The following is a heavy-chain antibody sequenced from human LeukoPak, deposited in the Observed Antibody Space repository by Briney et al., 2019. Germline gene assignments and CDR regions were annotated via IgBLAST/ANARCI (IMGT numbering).Heavy chain of an antibody. CDR2: ISGSGGST. V-gene: IGHV3-23*01. Sequence: PGGSLRLSCAASGFTFSSYAMSWVRQAPGKGLEWVSAISGSGGSTYYADSVKGRFTISRDNSKNTLYLQMNSLRAEDTAVYYCAKDGRLEPRLGYFDYWGQGTLVTVSS. CDR1: GFTFSSYA. CDR3: AKDGRLEPRLGYFDY. D-gene: IGHD3-9*01. J-gene: IGHJ4*02.